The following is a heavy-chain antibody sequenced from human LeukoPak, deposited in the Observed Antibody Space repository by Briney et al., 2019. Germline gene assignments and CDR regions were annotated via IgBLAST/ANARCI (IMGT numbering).Heavy chain of an antibody. Sequence: SETLSLTCTVSGGSISSGSYYGSWIRQPAGKGLEWIGRIYTSGSTNYNPSLKSRVTISVDTSKNQFSLKLSSVTAADTAVYYCARVYCSGGSCSFDYWGQGTLVTVSS. J-gene: IGHJ4*02. CDR3: ARVYCSGGSCSFDY. V-gene: IGHV4-61*02. CDR1: GGSISSGSYY. D-gene: IGHD2-15*01. CDR2: IYTSGST.